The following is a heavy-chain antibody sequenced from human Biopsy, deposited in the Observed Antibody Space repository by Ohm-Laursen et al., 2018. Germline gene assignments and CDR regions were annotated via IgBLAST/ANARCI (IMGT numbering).Heavy chain of an antibody. CDR3: TRRGMTTLTTRAFDI. CDR1: GGSMTGSSYY. Sequence: GTLSLTCTVSGGSMTGSSYYWGWIRQPPGKGLEWIVAVHYSGSPSYNPSLRSRVTLSLDTSKNLFSLRLSSVTAADTAVYYCTRRGMTTLTTRAFDIWGQGTMVTVSS. CDR2: VHYSGSP. J-gene: IGHJ3*02. V-gene: IGHV4-39*01. D-gene: IGHD4-11*01.